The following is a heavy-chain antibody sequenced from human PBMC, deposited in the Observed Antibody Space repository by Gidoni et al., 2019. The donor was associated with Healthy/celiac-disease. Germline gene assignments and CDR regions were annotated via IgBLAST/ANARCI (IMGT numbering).Heavy chain of an antibody. CDR2: INHSGST. CDR3: ARAPGRTMVRGVINNYFDY. J-gene: IGHJ4*02. Sequence: QVQLQQWGAGLLTPSETLSLTCAVYGGSFSGYYWSWIRQPPGKGLEWIGEINHSGSTNYNPSLKSRVTISVDTSKNQFSLKLSSVTAADTAVYYCARAPGRTMVRGVINNYFDYWGQGTLVTVSS. CDR1: GGSFSGYY. V-gene: IGHV4-34*01. D-gene: IGHD3-10*01.